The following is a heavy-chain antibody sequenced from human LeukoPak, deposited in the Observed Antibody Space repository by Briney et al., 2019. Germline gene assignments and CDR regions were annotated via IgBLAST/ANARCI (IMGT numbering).Heavy chain of an antibody. Sequence: ASVKVSCKASGYTFTSYYMHWVRQAPGQGLEWMGWINPNSGGTNYAQKFQGRVTMTRDTSISTAYMELSRLRSDDTAVYYCAIAGQWPQRGFDYWGQGTLVTVSS. D-gene: IGHD6-19*01. J-gene: IGHJ4*02. CDR3: AIAGQWPQRGFDY. V-gene: IGHV1-2*02. CDR1: GYTFTSYY. CDR2: INPNSGGT.